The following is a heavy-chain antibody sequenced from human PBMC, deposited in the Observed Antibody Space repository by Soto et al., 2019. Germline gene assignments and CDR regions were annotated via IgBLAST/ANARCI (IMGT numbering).Heavy chain of an antibody. CDR1: GGTFSSYA. CDR2: IIPIFGTA. Sequence: ASVKVSCKASGGTFSSYAISWVRQAPGQGLEWMGGIIPIFGTASYAQKFQGRVTITADESTSTAYMELSSLRSDDTALFYCATLDSGGYYGNALDIWGQGTMVTVSS. J-gene: IGHJ3*02. V-gene: IGHV1-69*13. D-gene: IGHD3-22*01. CDR3: ATLDSGGYYGNALDI.